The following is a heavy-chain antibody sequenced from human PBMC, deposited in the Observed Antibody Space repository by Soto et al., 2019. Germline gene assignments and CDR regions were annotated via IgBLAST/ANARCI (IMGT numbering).Heavy chain of an antibody. CDR2: ISAYNSNT. Sequence: QGQLVQSGAEVKKPGASVKVSCKASGYTISDFGVSWVRQAPGQGLEWMGWISAYNSNTNYAQKVQGRVTMTTDTSKSTAYMEVRNLTSDDTAVYYCARDSGNLGNWAYFFDYWGQGTLVTVSS. V-gene: IGHV1-18*01. CDR3: ARDSGNLGNWAYFFDY. CDR1: GYTISDFG. D-gene: IGHD1-1*01. J-gene: IGHJ4*02.